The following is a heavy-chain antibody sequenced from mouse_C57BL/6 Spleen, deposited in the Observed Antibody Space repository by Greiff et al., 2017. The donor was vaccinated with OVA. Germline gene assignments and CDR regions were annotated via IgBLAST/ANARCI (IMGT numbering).Heavy chain of an antibody. J-gene: IGHJ2*01. CDR2: IEPETGGT. CDR3: TRRSFDY. CDR1: GYTFTDYE. V-gene: IGHV1-15*01. Sequence: QVQLQQPGAELVRPGASVTLSCKASGYTFTDYEMHWVKQTPVHGLEWIGAIEPETGGTAYNQKFKGKAILTADKSSSTAYMELRSLTSEDSAVYYCTRRSFDYWGQGTTLTVSS.